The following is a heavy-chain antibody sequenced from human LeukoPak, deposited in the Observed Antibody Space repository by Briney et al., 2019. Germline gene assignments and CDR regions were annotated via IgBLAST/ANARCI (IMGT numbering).Heavy chain of an antibody. CDR3: ARDFPDSSWTGYYYYYYGMDV. CDR1: GFTFSSYA. V-gene: IGHV3-30-3*01. Sequence: GGSLRLSCAASGFTFSSYAMHWVRQAPGKGLEWVAVISYDGSNKYYADSVKGRFTISRDNSKNTLYLQMNSLRAEDTAVYYCARDFPDSSWTGYYYYYYGMDVWGQGTTVTVSS. D-gene: IGHD6-13*01. J-gene: IGHJ6*02. CDR2: ISYDGSNK.